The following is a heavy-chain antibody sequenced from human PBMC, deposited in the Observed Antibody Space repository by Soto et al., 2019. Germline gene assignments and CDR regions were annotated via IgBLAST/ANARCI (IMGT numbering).Heavy chain of an antibody. J-gene: IGHJ5*02. Sequence: GASVKVSFKASGYTFTTYAIHWVRQAPGQRLEWMGWINAGNGDTKSSQNFQGRLTITRDTSASTAYMELSSLRSEDTAVYYCAWAGYNWFDPWGQGTLVTVSS. D-gene: IGHD6-25*01. V-gene: IGHV1-3*01. CDR3: AWAGYNWFDP. CDR1: GYTFTTYA. CDR2: INAGNGDT.